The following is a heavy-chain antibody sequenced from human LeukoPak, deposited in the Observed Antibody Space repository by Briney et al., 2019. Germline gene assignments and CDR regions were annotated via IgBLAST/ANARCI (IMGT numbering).Heavy chain of an antibody. CDR3: ARDLAPNYYYYYMDV. CDR1: GFTFSSYW. J-gene: IGHJ6*03. CDR2: INSDGSST. Sequence: PGGSLRLPCAASGFTFSSYWMHWVRQAPGKGLVWVSRINSDGSSTIYADSVKGRFTISRDNAKNTLYLQMNSLRAEDTAVYYCARDLAPNYYYYYMDVWGKGTTVTVSS. V-gene: IGHV3-74*01.